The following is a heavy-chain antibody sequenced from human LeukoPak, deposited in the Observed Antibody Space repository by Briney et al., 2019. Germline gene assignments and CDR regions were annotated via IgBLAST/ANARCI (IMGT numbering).Heavy chain of an antibody. CDR2: ISWNSGDI. D-gene: IGHD4-23*01. CDR3: TKAPYGGNGGGWFDP. J-gene: IGHJ5*02. Sequence: PGRSLRLSCTTSGFTFDDFAMHWVRQAPGKGLEWVSSISWNSGDIDYADSVKGRFTISRDSAKKSLYLQMNSLRAEDTALYYCTKAPYGGNGGGWFDPWGQGSLVTVSS. V-gene: IGHV3-9*01. CDR1: GFTFDDFA.